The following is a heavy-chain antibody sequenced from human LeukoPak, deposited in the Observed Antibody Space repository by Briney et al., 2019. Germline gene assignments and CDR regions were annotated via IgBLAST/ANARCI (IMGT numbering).Heavy chain of an antibody. CDR3: ARVSIYCSSTSCQYPYYYYYYMDV. CDR1: GYTFTGYY. J-gene: IGHJ6*03. D-gene: IGHD2-2*01. CDR2: INPNSGGT. V-gene: IGHV1-2*02. Sequence: ASVTVSCKASGYTFTGYYMHWVRQAPGQGLEWMGWINPNSGGTNYAQKFQGRVTMTRDTSISTAYMELSRLRSDDTAVYYCARVSIYCSSTSCQYPYYYYYYMDVWGKGTTVTVSS.